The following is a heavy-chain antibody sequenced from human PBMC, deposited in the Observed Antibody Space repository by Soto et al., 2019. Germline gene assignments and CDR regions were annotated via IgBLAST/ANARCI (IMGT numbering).Heavy chain of an antibody. J-gene: IGHJ4*02. CDR3: ARSYYDFWSGYYTTPFDY. Sequence: QVQLVQSGAEVKKPGASVKVSCKASGYTFTSYGISWVRQAPGQGLAWMGWISAYNGNTNYAQKLQGRVTMTTDTSTSTAYMELRSLRSDDTAVYYCARSYYDFWSGYYTTPFDYWGQGTLVTVSS. CDR1: GYTFTSYG. V-gene: IGHV1-18*01. D-gene: IGHD3-3*01. CDR2: ISAYNGNT.